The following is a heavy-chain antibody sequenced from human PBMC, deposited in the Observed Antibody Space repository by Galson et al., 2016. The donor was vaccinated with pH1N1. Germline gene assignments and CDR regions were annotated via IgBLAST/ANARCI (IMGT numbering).Heavy chain of an antibody. Sequence: SLRLSCAASGFTFSSYSMNWVRQAPGKGLEWVSYISSSSSTIYYADSVKGRFTISRDNAKNSLYLQMDSLRVDDTALYYCAREWGIGAAGPLDSWGQGALVIVSS. CDR1: GFTFSSYS. CDR2: ISSSSSTI. V-gene: IGHV3-48*01. CDR3: AREWGIGAAGPLDS. D-gene: IGHD6-13*01. J-gene: IGHJ4*02.